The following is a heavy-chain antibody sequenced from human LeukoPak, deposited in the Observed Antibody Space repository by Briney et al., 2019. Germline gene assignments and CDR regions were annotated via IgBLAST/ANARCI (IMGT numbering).Heavy chain of an antibody. CDR3: ARVGLLWFGESIRRDYGMDV. D-gene: IGHD3-10*01. CDR2: INPSGGST. Sequence: ASVKVSCKASGYTFTSYYMHWVRQAPGQGLEWMGIINPSGGSTSYAQKVQGRVTMTTDTSTSTAYMELRSLRSDDTAVYYCARVGLLWFGESIRRDYGMDVWGQGTTVTVSS. V-gene: IGHV1-46*01. J-gene: IGHJ6*02. CDR1: GYTFTSYY.